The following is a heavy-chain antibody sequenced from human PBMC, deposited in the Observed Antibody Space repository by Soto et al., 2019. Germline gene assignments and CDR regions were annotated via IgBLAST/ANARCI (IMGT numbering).Heavy chain of an antibody. CDR2: IRSKTHGETA. V-gene: IGHV3-15*01. Sequence: GGSLRLSCEASGFTFSNAWMTWVRQAPGKGLEWVGRIRSKTHGETADYAAPVKGRFTISRDDSKSTLYLQLNSLKTEDTAVYYCTTLEPFHYWGQGTLVTVSS. D-gene: IGHD1-1*01. J-gene: IGHJ4*02. CDR1: GFTFSNAW. CDR3: TTLEPFHY.